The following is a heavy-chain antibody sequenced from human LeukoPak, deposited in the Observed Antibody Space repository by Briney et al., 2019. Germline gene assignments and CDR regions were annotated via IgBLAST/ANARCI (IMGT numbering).Heavy chain of an antibody. CDR1: GFTFSSYG. Sequence: TGRSLRLSCAASGFTFSSYGMHWVRQAPGKGLEWVAVIWYDGSNKYYADSVKGRFTISRDNSKNTLYLQTNSLRAEDTAVYYCARDKGYSSGKDIWGQGTMVTVSS. CDR3: ARDKGYSSGKDI. CDR2: IWYDGSNK. J-gene: IGHJ3*02. D-gene: IGHD6-19*01. V-gene: IGHV3-33*01.